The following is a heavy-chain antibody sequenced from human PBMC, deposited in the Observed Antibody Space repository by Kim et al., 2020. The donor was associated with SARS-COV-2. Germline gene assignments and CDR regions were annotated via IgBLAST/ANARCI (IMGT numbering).Heavy chain of an antibody. D-gene: IGHD2-15*01. V-gene: IGHV3-23*01. Sequence: GGSLRLSCAASGFTFSSYAMSWVRQAPGKGLEWVSAISGSGGSTYYADSVKGRFTISRDNSKNTLYLQMNSLRAEDTAVYYCAKGVAGVVVVAAHLDYFDYWGQGTLVTVSS. J-gene: IGHJ4*02. CDR3: AKGVAGVVVVAAHLDYFDY. CDR1: GFTFSSYA. CDR2: ISGSGGST.